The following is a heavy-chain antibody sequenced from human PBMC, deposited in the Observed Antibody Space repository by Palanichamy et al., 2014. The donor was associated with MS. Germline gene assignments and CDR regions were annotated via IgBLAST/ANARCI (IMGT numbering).Heavy chain of an antibody. Sequence: EVQLVESGGGLIQPGGSLRVSCAASGFTVSSKYMHWVRQAPGKGLEWVSVIYIAGSTYYADSVKGRFTVSRDNSKNTLYLQMNSLRVEDTAVYYCARESWFGEYRGYYFDHWGQGTLVTVSS. CDR2: IYIAGST. CDR3: ARESWFGEYRGYYFDH. CDR1: GFTVSSKY. D-gene: IGHD3-10*01. J-gene: IGHJ4*02. V-gene: IGHV3-53*01.